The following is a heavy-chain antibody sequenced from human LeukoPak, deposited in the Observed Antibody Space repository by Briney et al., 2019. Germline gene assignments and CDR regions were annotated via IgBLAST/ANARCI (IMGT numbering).Heavy chain of an antibody. CDR2: IIPMFDTA. D-gene: IGHD3-10*01. CDR1: GGTFSSYP. V-gene: IGHV1-69*13. Sequence: ASVKVSCKASGGTFSSYPISWVRQAPGRGLEWMGGIIPMFDTADFAQKFQGRVTITADESTSTAYMELSSLRFEDTAVYYCARDSEHYYGLGNYYKYYYYMDVWGKGTTVTISS. J-gene: IGHJ6*03. CDR3: ARDSEHYYGLGNYYKYYYYMDV.